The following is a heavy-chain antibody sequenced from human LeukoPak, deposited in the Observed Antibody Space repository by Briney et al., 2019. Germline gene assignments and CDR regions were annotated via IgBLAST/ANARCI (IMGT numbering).Heavy chain of an antibody. V-gene: IGHV3-11*04. CDR2: ISSSGSTI. Sequence: GGSLRLSCAASGFTFNDYYMSWIRQAPGKGREGVSYISSSGSTIYYADSVKGRLTIYRDNAKNSLYLQMNSLRAEDTAVYYCAREFGAFDIWGQGTMVTVSS. J-gene: IGHJ3*02. CDR3: AREFGAFDI. CDR1: GFTFNDYY. D-gene: IGHD3-10*01.